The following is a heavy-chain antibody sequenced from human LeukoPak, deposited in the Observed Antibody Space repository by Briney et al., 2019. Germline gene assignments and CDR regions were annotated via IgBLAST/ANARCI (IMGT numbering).Heavy chain of an antibody. CDR2: IDASESET. CDR1: GCIFTSYW. CDR3: ARQTAMGRSGDY. J-gene: IGHJ4*02. Sequence: GGSLEISWQASGCIFTSYWMGWVRRVPGKGLEGVGMIDASESETRYTPSFQGQVTISADKSLTTADLQWNSLTASDTAMYYCARQTAMGRSGDYWGQGTLVTVSS. V-gene: IGHV5-51*01. D-gene: IGHD5-18*01.